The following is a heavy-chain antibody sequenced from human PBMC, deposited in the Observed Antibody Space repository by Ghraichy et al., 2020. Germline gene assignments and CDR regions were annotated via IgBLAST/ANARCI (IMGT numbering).Heavy chain of an antibody. CDR3: AKDKFEGHVLRYFDWLFHPQPLDY. D-gene: IGHD3-9*01. V-gene: IGHV3-23*01. Sequence: GGSLRLSCAASGFTFSSYAMSWVRQAPGKGLEWVSAISGSGGSTYYADSVKGRFTISRDNSKNTLYLQMNSLRAEDTAVYYCAKDKFEGHVLRYFDWLFHPQPLDYWGQGTLVTVSS. CDR2: ISGSGGST. CDR1: GFTFSSYA. J-gene: IGHJ4*02.